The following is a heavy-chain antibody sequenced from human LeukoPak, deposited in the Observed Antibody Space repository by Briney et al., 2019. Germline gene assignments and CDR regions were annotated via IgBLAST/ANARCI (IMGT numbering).Heavy chain of an antibody. CDR2: INPNTGGT. D-gene: IGHD2-21*01. Sequence: ASVKVSCKASGYTFTGYYMHWVRQAPGQGLEWMGWINPNTGGTNYAQKFQGRVTMTRDTSINTVYMDLSRLRSDDTVVYYCARTYCDATACSNWFVPWGQGTLVTVSS. CDR1: GYTFTGYY. V-gene: IGHV1-2*02. CDR3: ARTYCDATACSNWFVP. J-gene: IGHJ5*02.